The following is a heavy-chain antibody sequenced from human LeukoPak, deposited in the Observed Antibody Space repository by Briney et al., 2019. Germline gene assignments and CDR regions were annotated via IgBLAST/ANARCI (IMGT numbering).Heavy chain of an antibody. Sequence: PSETLSLTCTVSGGSISSSSYYWSWIRQPAGKGLEWIGRIYTSGSTNYNPSLKSRVTMSVDTSKNQFSLKLSSVTAADTAVYYCAREKLLWFGIRNSGFDYWGQGTLVTVSS. CDR3: AREKLLWFGIRNSGFDY. J-gene: IGHJ4*02. V-gene: IGHV4-61*02. D-gene: IGHD3-10*01. CDR2: IYTSGST. CDR1: GGSISSSSYY.